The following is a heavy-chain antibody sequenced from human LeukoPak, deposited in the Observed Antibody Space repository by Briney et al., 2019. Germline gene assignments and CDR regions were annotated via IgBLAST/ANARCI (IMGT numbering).Heavy chain of an antibody. Sequence: SGGSLSLSCAASGFTFSSYAMHWVRQAPGKGLEWVAVISYDGSNKYYADSVKGRFTISRDNSKNTLYLQMNSLRVEDTAVYYCATVRQQLVLDAFDIWGQGTMVIVSS. J-gene: IGHJ3*02. D-gene: IGHD6-13*01. CDR2: ISYDGSNK. CDR1: GFTFSSYA. V-gene: IGHV3-30*04. CDR3: ATVRQQLVLDAFDI.